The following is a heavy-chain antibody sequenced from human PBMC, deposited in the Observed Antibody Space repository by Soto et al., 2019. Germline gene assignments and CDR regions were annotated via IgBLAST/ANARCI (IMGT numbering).Heavy chain of an antibody. CDR1: GGSISSSSYY. V-gene: IGHV4-39*01. Sequence: SETLSLTCTVSGGSISSSSYYWGWIRQPPGKGLEWIGSIYSSGSTYYNPSLKSRVTISVDTSKNQFSLKLSSVTAADTAVYYCARGAGAAADFGRNWFDPWGQGTRVTVSS. CDR3: ARGAGAAADFGRNWFDP. D-gene: IGHD6-13*01. J-gene: IGHJ5*02. CDR2: IYSSGST.